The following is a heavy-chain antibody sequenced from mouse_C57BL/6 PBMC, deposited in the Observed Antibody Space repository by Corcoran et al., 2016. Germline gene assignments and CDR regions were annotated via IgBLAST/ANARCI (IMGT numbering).Heavy chain of an antibody. CDR1: GYTFTDYY. CDR2: INPYNGGT. J-gene: IGHJ4*01. V-gene: IGHV1-19*01. D-gene: IGHD1-3*01. CDR3: ARFDNYSYYAMDY. Sequence: EVQLQQSGPVLVKPGASVKMSCKASGYTFTDYYMNWVKQSHGKSLEWIGVINPYNGGTSYNQKFKGKATLTVDKSSSTAYMELNSLTSEDSAVYYCARFDNYSYYAMDYWGQGTSVTVSS.